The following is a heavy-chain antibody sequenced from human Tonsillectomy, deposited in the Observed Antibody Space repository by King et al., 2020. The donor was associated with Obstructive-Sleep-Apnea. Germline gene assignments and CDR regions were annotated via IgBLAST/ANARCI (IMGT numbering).Heavy chain of an antibody. D-gene: IGHD3-16*01. CDR3: ARGGGRGEDRYFDL. V-gene: IGHV3-64*01. CDR1: GFTFSSYA. Sequence: VQLVESGGALAQPGGSLRLSCAASGFTFSSYAMHWVRQAPGKGLEYVSAINSNGGSTYYANSVKGRFTISRDNSKKTLYLQMGSLRIEDMAVYYCARGGGRGEDRYFDLWGRGTLVTVSS. J-gene: IGHJ2*01. CDR2: INSNGGST.